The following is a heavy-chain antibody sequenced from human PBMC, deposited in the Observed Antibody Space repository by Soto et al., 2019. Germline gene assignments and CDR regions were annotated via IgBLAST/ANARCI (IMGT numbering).Heavy chain of an antibody. CDR1: GFTLSGYA. D-gene: IGHD6-6*01. J-gene: IGHJ6*03. CDR3: ARRARPDFYYMDV. V-gene: IGHV3-64*01. CDR2: ISSNGVGT. Sequence: EVQLAESGGGLAQPGGSLRLSCAASGFTLSGYAMDWVRQAPGKGLEYVSGISSNGVGTYYANSVQGRFTISRDNSKNTVYLQMGSLRPEDMAAYYCARRARPDFYYMDVWGKGTTVTVSS.